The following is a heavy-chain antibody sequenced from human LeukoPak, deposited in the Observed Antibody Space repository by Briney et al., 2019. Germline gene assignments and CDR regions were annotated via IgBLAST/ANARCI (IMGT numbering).Heavy chain of an antibody. V-gene: IGHV1-46*01. CDR3: ARASSWYGIDY. CDR2: INPSGGST. Sequence: ASVKVSCKASGYTFTSYYMHWVRQAPGQGLEWMGIINPSGGSTSYAQKFQGRVTMTRDTSASTVYMELSSLRSEDTAVYYCARASSWYGIDYWGQGTLVTVSS. D-gene: IGHD6-13*01. CDR1: GYTFTSYY. J-gene: IGHJ4*02.